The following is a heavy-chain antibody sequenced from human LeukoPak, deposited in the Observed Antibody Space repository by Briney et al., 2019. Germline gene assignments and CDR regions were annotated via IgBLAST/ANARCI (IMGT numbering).Heavy chain of an antibody. Sequence: GGSLRLSCAASGFTFSSYSMTWVRQAPGKGLEWVSSISSSSSFIYYADSVKGRFTISRDNAKNSLYLQMNSLRAEDTAVYYCARDIPLGSTVTTPDTPLDVWGQGTTVTVSS. V-gene: IGHV3-21*01. D-gene: IGHD4-17*01. CDR3: ARDIPLGSTVTTPDTPLDV. J-gene: IGHJ6*02. CDR1: GFTFSSYS. CDR2: ISSSSSFI.